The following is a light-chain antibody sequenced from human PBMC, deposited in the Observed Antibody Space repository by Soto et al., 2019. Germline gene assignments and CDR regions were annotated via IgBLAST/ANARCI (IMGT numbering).Light chain of an antibody. V-gene: IGKV3-20*01. J-gene: IGKJ1*01. CDR3: QQYGSSRRT. Sequence: VLTQSPGTLSLSPGERATLSCSSSQSVSSSYLAWYQQKPGQAPRLLIYGASSRATGIPDRFSGSGSGTDFTLTISRLEPEDFAVYYCQQYGSSRRTFGQGTKVDIK. CDR2: GAS. CDR1: QSVSSSY.